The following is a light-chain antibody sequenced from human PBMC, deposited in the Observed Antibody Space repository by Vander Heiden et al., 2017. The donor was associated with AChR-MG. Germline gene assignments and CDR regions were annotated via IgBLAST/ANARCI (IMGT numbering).Light chain of an antibody. V-gene: IGKV1-33*01. Sequence: DIQMTQSPSSLSASVGDRVTISCQASQDIRNYLNWYQQKPGKAPKLLIYDASNLETGVPSRFSGSGSGRDFTFTISSLQPEDMATYYCQQYDNLPTGFGEGTRVEIK. CDR2: DAS. J-gene: IGKJ5*01. CDR1: QDIRNY. CDR3: QQYDNLPTG.